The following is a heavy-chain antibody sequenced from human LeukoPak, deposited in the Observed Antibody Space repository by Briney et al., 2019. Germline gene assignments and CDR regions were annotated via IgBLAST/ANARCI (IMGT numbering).Heavy chain of an antibody. Sequence: PGGSLRLSCAASGFTFTNYAMSWVRQAPGKGLEWVSSISSSSSYIYYADSVKGRFTISRDNAKNSLYLQMNSLGAEDTAVYYCARDRVTSGGLNWFDPWGQGTLVTVSS. CDR2: ISSSSSYI. V-gene: IGHV3-21*01. CDR1: GFTFTNYA. D-gene: IGHD3-10*01. J-gene: IGHJ5*02. CDR3: ARDRVTSGGLNWFDP.